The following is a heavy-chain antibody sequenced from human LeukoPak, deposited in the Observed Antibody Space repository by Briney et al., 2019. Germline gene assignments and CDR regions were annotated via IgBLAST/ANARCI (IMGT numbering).Heavy chain of an antibody. D-gene: IGHD3-3*01. J-gene: IGHJ4*02. Sequence: SLRLSCAASGFTFDDYAMHLVRQAPGKGLEWVSGISWNSGSIGYADSVKGRFTISRDNAKNSLYLQMNSLRAEDTALYYCAKGGNVLRFLEWGHFFDYWGQGTLVTVSS. CDR3: AKGGNVLRFLEWGHFFDY. CDR1: GFTFDDYA. CDR2: ISWNSGSI. V-gene: IGHV3-9*01.